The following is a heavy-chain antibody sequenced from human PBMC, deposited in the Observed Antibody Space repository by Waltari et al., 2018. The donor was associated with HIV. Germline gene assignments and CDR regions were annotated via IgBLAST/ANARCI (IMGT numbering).Heavy chain of an antibody. CDR1: GGSISSSSYY. D-gene: IGHD2-21*02. J-gene: IGHJ4*02. Sequence: QLQLQESGPGLVKPSENLSLTCTVSGGSISSSSYYWGWIRQPPGKGLEWFGSIYYSGSTYYNPSLKSRVTISVDTSKNQFSLKLSSVTAADTAVYYCARLVVTAILSYFDYWGQGTLVTVSS. CDR2: IYYSGST. CDR3: ARLVVTAILSYFDY. V-gene: IGHV4-39*01.